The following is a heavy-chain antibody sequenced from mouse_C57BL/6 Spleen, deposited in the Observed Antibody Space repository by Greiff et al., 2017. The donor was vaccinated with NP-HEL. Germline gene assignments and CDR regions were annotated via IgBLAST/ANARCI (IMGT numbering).Heavy chain of an antibody. CDR2: IYPGSGST. D-gene: IGHD1-1*01. Sequence: QVQLKQPGAELVKPGASVKMSCKASGYTFTSYWITWVKQRPGQGLEWIGDIYPGSGSTNYNEKFKSKATLTVDTSSSTAYMQLSSLTSEDSAVYYCARGDYVVYYYAMDYWGQGTSVTVSS. CDR3: ARGDYVVYYYAMDY. V-gene: IGHV1-55*01. J-gene: IGHJ4*01. CDR1: GYTFTSYW.